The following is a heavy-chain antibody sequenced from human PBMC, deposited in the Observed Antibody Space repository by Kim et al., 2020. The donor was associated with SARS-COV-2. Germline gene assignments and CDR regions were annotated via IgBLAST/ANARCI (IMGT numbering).Heavy chain of an antibody. D-gene: IGHD3-9*01. CDR2: INPNSGGT. V-gene: IGHV1-2*06. Sequence: ASVKVSCKASGYTFTGYYMHWVRQAPGQGLEWMGRINPNSGGTNYAQKFQGRVTMTRDTSISTAYMELSRLRSDDTAVYYCARVEVRYFDWLKFDPWGQGTLVTVSS. J-gene: IGHJ5*02. CDR1: GYTFTGYY. CDR3: ARVEVRYFDWLKFDP.